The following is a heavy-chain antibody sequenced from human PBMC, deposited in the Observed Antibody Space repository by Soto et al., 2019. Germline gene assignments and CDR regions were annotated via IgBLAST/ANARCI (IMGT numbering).Heavy chain of an antibody. V-gene: IGHV1-18*01. CDR1: GYTFTSYG. CDR3: ARVCYDILTGYDAFDI. J-gene: IGHJ3*02. D-gene: IGHD3-9*01. CDR2: ISAYNGNT. Sequence: QVQLVQSGAEVKKPGASVKVPCKASGYTFTSYGISWVRQAPGQGLEWMGWISAYNGNTNYAQKLQGRVTMTTDTSTSTAYMELRSLRSDDTAVYYCARVCYDILTGYDAFDIWGQGTMVTVSS.